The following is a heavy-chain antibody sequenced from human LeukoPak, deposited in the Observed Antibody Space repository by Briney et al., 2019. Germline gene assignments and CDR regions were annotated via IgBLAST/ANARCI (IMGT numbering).Heavy chain of an antibody. Sequence: ASVKVSCKASGYTFTGYYLHWVRQAPGQGLEWIGRINPNSGGTNYVEKFQGRVTMARDTSISTAYMELNSLRSDDTAVYYCARDNMERSGSYSAYGFDIWGQGTMVTVSS. D-gene: IGHD1-26*01. CDR3: ARDNMERSGSYSAYGFDI. CDR2: INPNSGGT. J-gene: IGHJ3*02. V-gene: IGHV1-2*06. CDR1: GYTFTGYY.